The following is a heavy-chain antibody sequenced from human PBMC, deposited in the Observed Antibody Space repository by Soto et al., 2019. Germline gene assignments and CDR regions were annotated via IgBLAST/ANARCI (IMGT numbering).Heavy chain of an antibody. CDR3: TRHPHQRGYSYGGYGMDV. J-gene: IGHJ6*02. V-gene: IGHV3-73*01. CDR2: IRSKANSYAT. CDR1: GFTFSGSA. Sequence: GSLRLSCAASGFTFSGSAMHWVRQASGKGLEWVGRIRSKANSYATAYAASVKGRFTISRDDSKNTAYLQMNSLKTEDTAVYYCTRHPHQRGYSYGGYGMDVWGQGTTVTVSS. D-gene: IGHD5-18*01.